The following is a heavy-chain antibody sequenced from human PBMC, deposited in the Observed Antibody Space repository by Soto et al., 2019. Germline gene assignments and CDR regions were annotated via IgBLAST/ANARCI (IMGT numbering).Heavy chain of an antibody. Sequence: QVQLVQSGAEVKKPGASVKVSCKASGYTFTSYYMHWVRQAPGQGLEWMGIINPSGGSTSYAQKFQGRVTMTRDTSTSTVYMVLSSLRSEDTAVYYCARVAQDYYDSSGYQYWGQGTLVTVSS. J-gene: IGHJ4*02. CDR3: ARVAQDYYDSSGYQY. CDR2: INPSGGST. D-gene: IGHD3-22*01. V-gene: IGHV1-46*01. CDR1: GYTFTSYY.